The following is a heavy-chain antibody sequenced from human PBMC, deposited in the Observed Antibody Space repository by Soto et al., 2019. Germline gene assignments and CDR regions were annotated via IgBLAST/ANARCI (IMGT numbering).Heavy chain of an antibody. V-gene: IGHV3-21*01. CDR1: GVTFSSYI. J-gene: IGHJ6*02. CDR3: AGRCSVVPAAIQDYYYGMDV. Sequence: GGSLRLSCAASGVTFSSYIMNWVRQAPGKGLEWVSSISSSSSYIYYADSVKGRFTISRDNAKNSLYLQMNSLRAEDTAVYYFAGRCSVVPAAIQDYYYGMDVWGQGTTVTVSS. D-gene: IGHD2-2*01. CDR2: ISSSSSYI.